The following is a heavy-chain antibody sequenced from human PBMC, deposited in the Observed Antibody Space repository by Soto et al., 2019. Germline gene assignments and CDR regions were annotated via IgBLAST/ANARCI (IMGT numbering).Heavy chain of an antibody. CDR3: ARAPMDMVRGVPPSYYYYGMDV. Sequence: ASVKVSCKASGYTFTSYDINWVRQATGQGPEWMGWMNPNSGNTGYAQKFQGRVTMTRNTSISTAYMELSSLRSEDPAVYYCARAPMDMVRGVPPSYYYYGMDVWGQGTTVTVSS. J-gene: IGHJ6*02. CDR1: GYTFTSYD. V-gene: IGHV1-8*01. CDR2: MNPNSGNT. D-gene: IGHD3-10*01.